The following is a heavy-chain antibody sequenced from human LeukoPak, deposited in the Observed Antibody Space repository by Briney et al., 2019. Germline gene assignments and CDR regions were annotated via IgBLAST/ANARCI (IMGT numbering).Heavy chain of an antibody. Sequence: GASVKVSCKVSGYTLTELSMHWVRQAPGKGLEWMGGFDPEDGETIYAQKFQGRVTMTEDTSTDTAYMELSSLRSEDTAVYYCVVVGIAVAGTGWFDPWGQGTLVTVSS. CDR2: FDPEDGET. CDR3: VVVGIAVAGTGWFDP. J-gene: IGHJ5*02. V-gene: IGHV1-24*01. CDR1: GYTLTELS. D-gene: IGHD6-19*01.